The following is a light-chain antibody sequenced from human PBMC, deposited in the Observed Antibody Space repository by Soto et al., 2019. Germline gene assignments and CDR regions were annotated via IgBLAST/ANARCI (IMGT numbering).Light chain of an antibody. Sequence: DIVMTQSPATLSVAPGERVTFSCRASQGVSRKLAWYQHKPGQAPRLLISGASTGATGIPARFSGSGSGTEFTLTISSLQSEDCATYYCQQSYSTPTITFGQGTRLEI. CDR2: GAS. V-gene: IGKV3-15*01. CDR1: QGVSRK. CDR3: QQSYSTPTIT. J-gene: IGKJ5*01.